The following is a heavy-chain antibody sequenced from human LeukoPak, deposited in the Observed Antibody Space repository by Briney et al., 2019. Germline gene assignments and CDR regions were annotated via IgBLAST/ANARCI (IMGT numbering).Heavy chain of an antibody. J-gene: IGHJ4*02. V-gene: IGHV1-2*02. D-gene: IGHD3-9*01. CDR1: GYTFTGYY. Sequence: GASVKVSCKASGYTFTGYYMHWVRQAPGQGLEWMGWINPNSGGTNYAQKFQGRVTMTRDTSISTAYMELSRLRSDDTAVYYCARDDGRFLTGYSPFDYWAREPWSPSPQ. CDR3: ARDDGRFLTGYSPFDY. CDR2: INPNSGGT.